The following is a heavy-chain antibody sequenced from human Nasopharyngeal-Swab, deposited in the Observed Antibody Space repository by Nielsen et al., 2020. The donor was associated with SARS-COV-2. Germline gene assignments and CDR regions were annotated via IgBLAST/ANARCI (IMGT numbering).Heavy chain of an antibody. CDR3: VRQYDSTDYYYGMDV. Sequence: GSLRLSCTVSGGSISSSSYYWGWIRQPPGKGLEWIGSIYYSGSTYYNPSLKSRVTISVDTSKNQFSLKLSSVTAADTAVYYCVRQYDSTDYYYGMDVWGQGTTVTVSS. V-gene: IGHV4-39*01. D-gene: IGHD2/OR15-2a*01. J-gene: IGHJ6*02. CDR1: GGSISSSSYY. CDR2: IYYSGST.